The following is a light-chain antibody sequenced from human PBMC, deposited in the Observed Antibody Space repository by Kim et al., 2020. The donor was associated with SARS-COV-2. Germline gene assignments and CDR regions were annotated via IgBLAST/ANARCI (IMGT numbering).Light chain of an antibody. V-gene: IGLV3-1*01. CDR1: KLGDKH. J-gene: IGLJ2*01. CDR3: QAWDSSTAHVV. CDR2: RDN. Sequence: SYELTQPPSVSVSPGQTASITCSGDKLGDKHGYWYQQRPGQSPVLVIYRDNKRPSGIPERFSGSNSGNTATLTISGTQAMDEADYYCQAWDSSTAHVVFGGGTQLTVL.